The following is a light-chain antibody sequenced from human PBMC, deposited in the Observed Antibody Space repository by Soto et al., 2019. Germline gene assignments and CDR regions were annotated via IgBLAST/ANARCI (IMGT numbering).Light chain of an antibody. V-gene: IGKV3-20*01. J-gene: IGKJ2*01. Sequence: EIVLTQSPGTLSLSLGERATLSCRASQSVSYLAWYQQKPGQAPRLHIHGAYSRATDIPDRFSGSGSGTDFTMSISRLEPADSGVYYWQQYGSSRPHTFGQGTKLDIK. CDR1: QSVSY. CDR3: QQYGSSRPHT. CDR2: GAY.